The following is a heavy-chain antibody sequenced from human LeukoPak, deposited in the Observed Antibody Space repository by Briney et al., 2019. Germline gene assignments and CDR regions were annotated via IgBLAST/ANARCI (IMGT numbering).Heavy chain of an antibody. CDR1: GFTFSSYS. Sequence: PGGSLRLSCAASGFTFSSYSMNWVRQAPGKGLEWVSSISSSSSYIYYADSVKGRFTISRDNAKNSLYLQMNSLRAEDTAVYYCARVFCCSGGSCYSTYYFDYWGQGTLVTVSS. CDR3: ARVFCCSGGSCYSTYYFDY. V-gene: IGHV3-21*01. CDR2: ISSSSSYI. J-gene: IGHJ4*02. D-gene: IGHD2-15*01.